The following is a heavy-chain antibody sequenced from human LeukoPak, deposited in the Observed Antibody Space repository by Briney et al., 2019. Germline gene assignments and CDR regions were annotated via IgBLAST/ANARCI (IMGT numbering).Heavy chain of an antibody. J-gene: IGHJ6*03. CDR1: GFTFGDYA. Sequence: GGSLRLSCTSYGFTFGDYAMSWFRQAPGKGLEWVAFIRSKEYGGTTEYAASVKGRFTISRDDSKSVAYLQMNSLKTEDTAVYYCTRDRMLWFGELFPMDVWGKGTTVTISS. CDR2: IRSKEYGGTT. CDR3: TRDRMLWFGELFPMDV. D-gene: IGHD3-10*01. V-gene: IGHV3-49*03.